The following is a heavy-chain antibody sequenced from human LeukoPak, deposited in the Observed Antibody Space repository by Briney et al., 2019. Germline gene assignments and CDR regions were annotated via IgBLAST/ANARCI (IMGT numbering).Heavy chain of an antibody. D-gene: IGHD1/OR15-1a*01. Sequence: PGGSLRLSCAASGFTFSRFAMSWVRQAPGKGLEGVSVIRNSGDNTYYTDSVKGRFAISRDNSKNTLWLQMNSLRAEDTAVYYCAKGNWDKLEVFDYWGQGTLVTVSS. CDR1: GFTFSRFA. V-gene: IGHV3-23*01. J-gene: IGHJ4*02. CDR3: AKGNWDKLEVFDY. CDR2: IRNSGDNT.